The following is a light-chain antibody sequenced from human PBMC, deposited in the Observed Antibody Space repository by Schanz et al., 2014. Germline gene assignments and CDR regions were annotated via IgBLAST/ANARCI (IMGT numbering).Light chain of an antibody. V-gene: IGLV2-8*01. Sequence: QSVLTQPPSASGSPGQSVTISCTGTSSDVGGYNYVSWYQQHPGKAPKLMIYDVSKRPSGVPDRFSASKSGNTASLTISGLQAEDEATYYCSSFEGRHNWVFGGGTKLTVL. J-gene: IGLJ3*02. CDR3: SSFEGRHNWV. CDR1: SSDVGGYNY. CDR2: DVS.